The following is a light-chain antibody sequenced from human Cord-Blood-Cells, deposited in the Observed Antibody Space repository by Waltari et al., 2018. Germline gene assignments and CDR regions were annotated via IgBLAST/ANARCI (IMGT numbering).Light chain of an antibody. CDR3: SSYTSSSTWV. Sequence: QSALTQPASVSGSPGQSITISCTGTSSDVGGYNYVSWYQQHPRKAPKLMIYDVSKRPSGVSSRFSGSKSGNTASLTISGLQAEDEADYYCSSYTSSSTWVFGGGTKLTVL. V-gene: IGLV2-14*01. CDR2: DVS. J-gene: IGLJ3*02. CDR1: SSDVGGYNY.